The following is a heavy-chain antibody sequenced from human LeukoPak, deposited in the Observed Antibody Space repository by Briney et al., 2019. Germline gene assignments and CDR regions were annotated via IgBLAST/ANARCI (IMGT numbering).Heavy chain of an antibody. V-gene: IGHV3-64*01. CDR3: ARVRGSYFFDF. J-gene: IGHJ4*02. CDR1: GFTFSSYA. CDR2: ISSNGGST. D-gene: IGHD1-26*01. Sequence: GGSLRLSCAASGFTFSSYAMYWVRQAPGKGLEYVSSISSNGGSTYYANSVKGRFTISRDNSKNTLSLQMGSLRPADMAVYYCARVRGSYFFDFRGQGTLVTVSS.